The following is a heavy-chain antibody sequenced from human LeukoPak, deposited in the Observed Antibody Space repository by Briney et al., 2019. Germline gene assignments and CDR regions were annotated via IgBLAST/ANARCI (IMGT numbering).Heavy chain of an antibody. V-gene: IGHV3-30*03. D-gene: IGHD2-2*01. CDR1: GFTFSSYG. CDR2: ISYDGSNK. Sequence: PGRSLRLSCAASGFTFSSYGMHWVRQAPGKGLEWVAVISYDGSNKYYADSVKGRFTISRDNSKNTLYLQMNGLRAEDTAVYYCASPYCSSTSCYCDYWGQGTLVTVSS. J-gene: IGHJ4*02. CDR3: ASPYCSSTSCYCDY.